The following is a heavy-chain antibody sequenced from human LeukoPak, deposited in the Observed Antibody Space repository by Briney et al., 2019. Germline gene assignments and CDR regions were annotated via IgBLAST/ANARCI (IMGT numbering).Heavy chain of an antibody. CDR2: MNPNSGNA. CDR1: GYTFTSYD. Sequence: ASVKVSCKASGYTFTSYDINWVRQATGQGPEWMGWMNPNSGNAGYALKFQGRVTMTRHTSTNTAYMELSSLRSEDTAVYYCARVDCSGASCYWVHWGQGTLVTVSS. D-gene: IGHD2-2*01. J-gene: IGHJ4*02. V-gene: IGHV1-8*01. CDR3: ARVDCSGASCYWVH.